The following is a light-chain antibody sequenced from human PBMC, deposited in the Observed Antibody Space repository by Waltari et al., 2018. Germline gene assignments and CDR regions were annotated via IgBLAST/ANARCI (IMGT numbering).Light chain of an antibody. Sequence: DTVMTLSPATLHVSSGERANLPCRASQSVSGDVAWYQQKPGQAPRLLIYGASTRATGIPDRFRGSGSGTEFTLTISSLQSEDFALYYCQQYNSWPPSPTFGGGTKVDIK. V-gene: IGKV3-15*01. CDR2: GAS. J-gene: IGKJ4*01. CDR1: QSVSGD. CDR3: QQYNSWPPSPT.